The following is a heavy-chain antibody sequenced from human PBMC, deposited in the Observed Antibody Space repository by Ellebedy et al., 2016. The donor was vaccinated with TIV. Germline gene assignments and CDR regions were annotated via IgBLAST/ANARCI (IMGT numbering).Heavy chain of an antibody. Sequence: GESLKISCAASGFTFSSFAMHWVRQAPGKGLEWLSVISGGGDNTYHADSVKGRFTITRDNSKKTLYLQMNRLRAEDTAVYYCAKGSSSGFNYDRVGFEYWGQGTLVTVSS. CDR3: AKGSSSGFNYDRVGFEY. V-gene: IGHV3-23*01. CDR1: GFTFSSFA. D-gene: IGHD3-16*01. J-gene: IGHJ4*02. CDR2: ISGGGDNT.